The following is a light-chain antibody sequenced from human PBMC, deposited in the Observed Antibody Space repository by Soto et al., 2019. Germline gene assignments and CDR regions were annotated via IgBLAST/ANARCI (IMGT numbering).Light chain of an antibody. Sequence: DFPITPSLSSLSAPIFHRGTITCRASQTIRRSLSWYQQRPGKVPRLLIYAAAALQSGVPSRFSGSGSGTEFTLTISSLQAEDVGTYYCQKYNRPPITFGQGTRLEIK. J-gene: IGKJ5*01. CDR3: QKYNRPPIT. CDR2: AAA. V-gene: IGKV1-27*01. CDR1: QTIRRS.